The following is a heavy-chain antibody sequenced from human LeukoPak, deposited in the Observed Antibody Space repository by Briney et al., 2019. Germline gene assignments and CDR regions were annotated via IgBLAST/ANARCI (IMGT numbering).Heavy chain of an antibody. J-gene: IGHJ4*02. CDR1: GFTVSNNY. CDR3: VKDRSGTYYFDD. D-gene: IGHD1-26*01. V-gene: IGHV3-53*05. CDR2: IYRGGST. Sequence: GGSLRLSCAASGFTVSNNYMSWVRQAPGKGLEWVSVIYRGGSTYYADSVKGRFTVSRDNSKNTLSLQMNSLRAEDTAVYYCVKDRSGTYYFDDWGEGTLVTVSS.